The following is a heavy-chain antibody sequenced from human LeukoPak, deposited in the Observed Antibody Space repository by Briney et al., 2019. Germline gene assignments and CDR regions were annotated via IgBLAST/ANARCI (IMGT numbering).Heavy chain of an antibody. V-gene: IGHV3-23*01. CDR1: GFTFSSYA. D-gene: IGHD6-19*01. J-gene: IGHJ4*02. CDR2: ISGSGGST. CDR3: AKEPGIAVAGPRDY. Sequence: QPGGSLRLSCAASGFTFSSYAMSWVRQAPGKGLEWVSAISGSGGSTYYADSVKGRFTISRDNSKNTLYLQMNSLRVEDTAIYYCAKEPGIAVAGPRDYWGQGTLVTVSS.